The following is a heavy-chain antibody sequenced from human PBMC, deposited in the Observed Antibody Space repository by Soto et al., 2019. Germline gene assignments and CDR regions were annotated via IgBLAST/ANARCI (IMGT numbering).Heavy chain of an antibody. D-gene: IGHD2-2*01. Sequence: QVQLVQSGGEVKRPGASVKVSCKTSSYTFSNYGITWVRQAPGQPLEWLGWISLYTDGTNYAQKVQGRVSMTTDTSTTTAYMELRSLRSDDTAVYYCARVVPGAEAWFGPWGQGTLGTVSS. CDR3: ARVVPGAEAWFGP. V-gene: IGHV1-18*01. J-gene: IGHJ5*02. CDR2: ISLYTDGT. CDR1: SYTFSNYG.